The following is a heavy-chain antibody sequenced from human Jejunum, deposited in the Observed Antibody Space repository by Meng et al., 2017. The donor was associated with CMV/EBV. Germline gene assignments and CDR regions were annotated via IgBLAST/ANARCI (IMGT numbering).Heavy chain of an antibody. CDR1: GGSISSNVYY. CDR3: ARRRGGSGRDC. CDR2: IYHSGST. D-gene: IGHD3-10*01. J-gene: IGHJ4*02. Sequence: QGPGHGLCTPSETLSLTGIVPGGSISSNVYYWDWVRQPPGKGLEWIGAIYHSGSTSYNPSLQSRVTMFVDTSKNQFSLMLTSVTATDTAVYYCARRRGGSGRDCWGQGTLVTVSS. V-gene: IGHV4-39*01.